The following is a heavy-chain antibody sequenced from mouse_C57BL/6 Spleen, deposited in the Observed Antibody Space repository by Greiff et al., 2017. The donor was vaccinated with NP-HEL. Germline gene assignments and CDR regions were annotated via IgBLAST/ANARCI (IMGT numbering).Heavy chain of an antibody. J-gene: IGHJ4*01. D-gene: IGHD1-1*01. V-gene: IGHV1-5*01. CDR1: GYTFTSYW. CDR2: IYPGNSDT. CDR3: TRKGISATVVATDY. Sequence: EVQLQQSGTVLARPGASVKMSCKTSGYTFTSYWMHWVKQRPGQGLEWIGAIYPGNSDTSYNQKFKGNAKLTAVTSASTAYMELSSLTNEDSAVYYCTRKGISATVVATDYWGQGTSVTVSS.